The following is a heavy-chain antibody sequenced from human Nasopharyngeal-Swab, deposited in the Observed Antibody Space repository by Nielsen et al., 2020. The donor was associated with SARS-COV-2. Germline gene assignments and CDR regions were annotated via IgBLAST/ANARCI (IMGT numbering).Heavy chain of an antibody. CDR2: INPSVSSA. V-gene: IGHV1-46*01. CDR1: GYTFTSYY. Sequence: ASVKVSCKASGYTFTSYYIHWVRQAPGQGLEWMGIINPSVSSATYAQRFQGRVTMTRNTSISTAYMELSSLRSEDTAVYYCARGNPGSIAAAEVFDYWGQGTLVTVSS. J-gene: IGHJ4*02. CDR3: ARGNPGSIAAAEVFDY. D-gene: IGHD6-13*01.